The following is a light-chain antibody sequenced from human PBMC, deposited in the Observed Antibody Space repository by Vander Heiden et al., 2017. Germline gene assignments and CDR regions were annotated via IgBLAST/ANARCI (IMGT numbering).Light chain of an antibody. J-gene: IGKJ3*01. Sequence: IVLTQSPAALSLSPGERATLSCRASQSVSSFLVWYQQKPGQAPRLLIDDASNRATAGPARFTGSGSGTDFILTISSLEPEDFAVYYCQQRSNWPCTFGPGTKVHIK. CDR1: QSVSSF. CDR2: DAS. V-gene: IGKV3-11*01. CDR3: QQRSNWPCT.